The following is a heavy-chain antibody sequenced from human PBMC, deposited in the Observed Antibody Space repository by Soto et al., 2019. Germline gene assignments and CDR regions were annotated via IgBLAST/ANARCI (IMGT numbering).Heavy chain of an antibody. Sequence: SGPTLVNPTQTLTLTCTFSGFSLSTSGMCVSWIRQPPGKALEWLALIDWDDDKYYSTSLKTRLTISKDTSKNQVVLTMTNMDPVDTATYYCARMPTYYYDSSGYYFYGMDVWGQGTTVTVSS. CDR3: ARMPTYYYDSSGYYFYGMDV. V-gene: IGHV2-70*01. J-gene: IGHJ6*02. CDR1: GFSLSTSGMC. D-gene: IGHD3-22*01. CDR2: IDWDDDK.